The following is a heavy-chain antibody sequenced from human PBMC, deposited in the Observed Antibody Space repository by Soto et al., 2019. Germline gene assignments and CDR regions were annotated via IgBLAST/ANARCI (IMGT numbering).Heavy chain of an antibody. D-gene: IGHD6-13*01. CDR1: GGSISSSSYY. J-gene: IGHJ3*02. CDR3: ARDPPNPGYSSSWPNDAFDI. CDR2: IYYSGST. V-gene: IGHV4-39*07. Sequence: SETLSLTCTVSGGSISSSSYYWGWIRQPPGKGLEWIGSIYYSGSTYYNPSLKSRVTISVDTSKNQFSLKLSSVTAADTAVYYCARDPPNPGYSSSWPNDAFDIWGQGTMVTVSS.